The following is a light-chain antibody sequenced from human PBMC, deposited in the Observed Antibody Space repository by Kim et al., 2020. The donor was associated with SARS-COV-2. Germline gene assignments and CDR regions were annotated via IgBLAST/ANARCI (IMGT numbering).Light chain of an antibody. J-gene: IGLJ2*01. V-gene: IGLV2-23*01. Sequence: QSALTQPASVSGSPGQSITISCTGTSSDVGSYDLVSWYQQHPGKAPKLMMFEGSKRPSGVSNRFSGSTSGNTASLTISGLQAEDEANYYCCSYAGTGSVVFGGGTQLTVL. CDR2: EGS. CDR1: SSDVGSYDL. CDR3: CSYAGTGSVV.